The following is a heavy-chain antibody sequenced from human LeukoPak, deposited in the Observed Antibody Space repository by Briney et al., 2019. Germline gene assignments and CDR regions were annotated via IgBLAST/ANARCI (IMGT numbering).Heavy chain of an antibody. V-gene: IGHV3-11*04. CDR3: ARGTKLGYYESSGSLGY. CDR1: GFTFSDYY. CDR2: ISSSGSNI. D-gene: IGHD3-22*01. J-gene: IGHJ4*02. Sequence: GGSLRLSCAASGFTFSDYYMSWVRQAPGKGLEWVSYISSSGSNIYYADCVKGRFTISRDNDKNSLYLQMNSLRAEDTAVYYCARGTKLGYYESSGSLGYWGQGTLVTVSS.